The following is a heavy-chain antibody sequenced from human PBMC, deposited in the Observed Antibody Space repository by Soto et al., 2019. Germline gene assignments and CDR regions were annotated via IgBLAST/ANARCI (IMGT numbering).Heavy chain of an antibody. Sequence: SETLSLTCAVYGGSFSDHYWSWIRQTPGKGLEWIGEINHSGSTNYNPSFKSRVTISVDTAKNQFSLKLTSVTAADTAIYYCARDNNGGMLDFWGPGTQVTVSS. CDR3: ARDNNGGMLDF. CDR1: GGSFSDHY. CDR2: INHSGST. V-gene: IGHV4-34*01. J-gene: IGHJ4*02. D-gene: IGHD2-15*01.